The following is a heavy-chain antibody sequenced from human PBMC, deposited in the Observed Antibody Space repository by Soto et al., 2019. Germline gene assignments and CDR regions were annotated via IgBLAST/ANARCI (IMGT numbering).Heavy chain of an antibody. CDR1: GGSISSGDFY. J-gene: IGHJ6*02. V-gene: IGHV4-30-4*01. CDR3: ASPGVPAAKYYYGMDV. D-gene: IGHD2-2*01. Sequence: SETLSLTCTVSGGSISSGDFYWSWIRQPPGKGLEWIGYIYYSGSTYYNPSLKSRVTISVDTSKNQFSLKLSSVTAADTAAYYCASPGVPAAKYYYGMDVWGQGTTVTVSS. CDR2: IYYSGST.